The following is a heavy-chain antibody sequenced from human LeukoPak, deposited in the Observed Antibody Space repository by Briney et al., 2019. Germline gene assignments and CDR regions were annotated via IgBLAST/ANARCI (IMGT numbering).Heavy chain of an antibody. Sequence: GSLRLSCAASGFTFSSYAMRWVRQAPGQGLEWVSAISDSGGNTYYADSVKGRFTISRDNSKNTLYLQMNSLRAEDTAVYYCAKQDIRSSAWYDWGQGTLVTVSS. V-gene: IGHV3-23*01. CDR2: ISDSGGNT. J-gene: IGHJ4*02. D-gene: IGHD6-19*01. CDR3: AKQDIRSSAWYD. CDR1: GFTFSSYA.